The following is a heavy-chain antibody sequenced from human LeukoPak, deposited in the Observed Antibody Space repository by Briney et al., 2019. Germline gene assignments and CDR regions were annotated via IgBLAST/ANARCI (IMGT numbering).Heavy chain of an antibody. CDR3: ARAKWELPEDY. CDR2: ISSSSYI. J-gene: IGHJ4*02. Sequence: GGSLRLSCAASGFTFSSYSMNWVRQAPGKGLEWVSSISSSSYIYYADSVKGRFTISRDNAKNSLYLQMNSLRAEDTAVYYCARAKWELPEDYWGQGTLVTVSS. V-gene: IGHV3-21*01. D-gene: IGHD1-26*01. CDR1: GFTFSSYS.